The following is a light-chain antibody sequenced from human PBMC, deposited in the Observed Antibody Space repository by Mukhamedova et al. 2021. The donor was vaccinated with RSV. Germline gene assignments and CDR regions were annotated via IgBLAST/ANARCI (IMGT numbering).Light chain of an antibody. CDR2: AAS. V-gene: IGKV3D-20*01. J-gene: IGKJ1*01. CDR1: ESVGSSY. Sequence: RATLSCGASESVGSSYLAWYQQKPGLAPRLIMYAASSRATGIPDRFSGSGSGTDFTLTISRLEPEDSAVYYCQQYVSSPRTFGQG. CDR3: QQYVSSPRT.